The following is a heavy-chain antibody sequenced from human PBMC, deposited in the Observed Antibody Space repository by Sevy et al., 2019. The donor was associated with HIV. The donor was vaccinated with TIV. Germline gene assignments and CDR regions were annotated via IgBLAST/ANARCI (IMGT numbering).Heavy chain of an antibody. Sequence: GSLRLSCAASGFTFSSYWMHWVRQAPGKGLVWVSGISADGSRTVYVDSMKGRFTISRDNAKNTLYLQMNSLRAEDTAVYYSARDFKDTGWGHGTLVTVSS. CDR1: GFTFSSYW. D-gene: IGHD2-8*02. CDR3: ARDFKDTG. V-gene: IGHV3-74*01. J-gene: IGHJ4*01. CDR2: ISADGSRT.